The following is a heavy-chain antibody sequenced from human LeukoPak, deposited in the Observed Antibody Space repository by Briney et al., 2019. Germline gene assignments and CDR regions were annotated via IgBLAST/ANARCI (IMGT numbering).Heavy chain of an antibody. Sequence: PSETLSLTCTVSGGSISSSSYYWGWIRQPPGKGLEWIGSIYYSGSTYYNPSLKSRVTISVDTSKNQFSLKLSSVTAADTAVYYCARIEPSHDAFDIWGQGTMVTVSS. CDR1: GGSISSSSYY. J-gene: IGHJ3*02. CDR3: ARIEPSHDAFDI. D-gene: IGHD3-22*01. CDR2: IYYSGST. V-gene: IGHV4-39*07.